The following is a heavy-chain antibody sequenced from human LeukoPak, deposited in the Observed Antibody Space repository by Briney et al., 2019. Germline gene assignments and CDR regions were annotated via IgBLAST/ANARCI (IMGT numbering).Heavy chain of an antibody. CDR2: ITTKAEGGTT. CDR1: GFTFSNAW. D-gene: IGHD3-10*01. Sequence: PGGSLRLSCAASGFTFSNAWMNWVRQAPGKGLEWVGRITTKAEGGTTDYAAPVKGRFSISRDDSKNTVYLQMNSLRTVDTAVYYCASYGSGSHDHWGQGSLVTVSS. J-gene: IGHJ4*02. CDR3: ASYGSGSHDH. V-gene: IGHV3-15*01.